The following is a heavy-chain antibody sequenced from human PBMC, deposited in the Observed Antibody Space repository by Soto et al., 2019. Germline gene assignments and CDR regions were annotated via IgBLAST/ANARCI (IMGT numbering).Heavy chain of an antibody. D-gene: IGHD3-3*01. CDR3: ARGGQEFYDFWSVSRNEELGY. J-gene: IGHJ4*02. Sequence: SETLSLTCTVSGGSISSYYWSWIRQPPGKGLEWIGYIYYSGSTNYNPSLKSRVTISVDTSKNQFSLKLSSVTAADTAVYYCARGGQEFYDFWSVSRNEELGYWGQGTLVTVSS. CDR1: GGSISSYY. CDR2: IYYSGST. V-gene: IGHV4-59*01.